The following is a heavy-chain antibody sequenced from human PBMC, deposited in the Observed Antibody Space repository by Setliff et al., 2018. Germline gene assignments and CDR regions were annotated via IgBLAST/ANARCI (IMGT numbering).Heavy chain of an antibody. V-gene: IGHV4-39*01. CDR1: NGSISISDSY. CDR2: IYYTGST. J-gene: IGHJ6*03. CDR3: ARHVGSRSRGYNYYYYYMDV. Sequence: SETLSLTCTVSNGSISISDSYWGWIRQSPGKGLEWIGSIYYTGSTSYKQSLEGRVTISVDTSKNQFSLKPSSVTAADTAVYYCARHVGSRSRGYNYYYYYMDVWGKGTTVTVSS. D-gene: IGHD3-10*01.